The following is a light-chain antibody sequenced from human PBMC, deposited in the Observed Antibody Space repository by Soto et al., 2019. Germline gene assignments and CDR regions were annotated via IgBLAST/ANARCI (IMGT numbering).Light chain of an antibody. Sequence: QSALTQPASVSGSPGQSVTISCIGTSSDIGAYNYVSWYQQHPGKAPKLMIYDVTSRPSGVSTRFSGSKSGNTASLTISGLQAEDEADYHCSSFTTSNTVVFGGGTKLTVL. V-gene: IGLV2-14*03. J-gene: IGLJ2*01. CDR1: SSDIGAYNY. CDR3: SSFTTSNTVV. CDR2: DVT.